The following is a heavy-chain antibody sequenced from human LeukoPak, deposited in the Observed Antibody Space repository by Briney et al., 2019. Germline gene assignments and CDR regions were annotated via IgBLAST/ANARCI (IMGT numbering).Heavy chain of an antibody. J-gene: IGHJ6*03. CDR2: IDTSGDT. Sequence: SETLSLTCTVSGASIRAYYWSWIRQPAGRGLEWIGRIDTSGDTNYNASLKSRVTMSVDTPKNQFSLKLSSVTAADTAVYYCARSLSGGSHYYYYMDVWGKGTTVSVSS. CDR1: GASIRAYY. V-gene: IGHV4-4*07. CDR3: ARSLSGGSHYYYYMDV. D-gene: IGHD2-15*01.